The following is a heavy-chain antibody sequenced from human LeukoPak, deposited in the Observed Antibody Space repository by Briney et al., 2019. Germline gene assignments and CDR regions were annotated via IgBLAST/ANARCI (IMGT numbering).Heavy chain of an antibody. D-gene: IGHD3-9*01. CDR3: ARLYILTGYNNWFDP. CDR1: GGSISSYY. V-gene: IGHV4-59*08. Sequence: SETLSLTCTVSGGSISSYYWSWIRQPPGKGLGWIGYIYYSGSTNYNPSLKSRVTMSVDTSKNQFSLKLSSVTAADTAVYYCARLYILTGYNNWFDPWGQGTLVTVSS. J-gene: IGHJ5*02. CDR2: IYYSGST.